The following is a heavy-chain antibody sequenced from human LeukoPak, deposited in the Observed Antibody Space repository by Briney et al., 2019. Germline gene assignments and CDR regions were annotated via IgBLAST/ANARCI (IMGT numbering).Heavy chain of an antibody. J-gene: IGHJ4*02. D-gene: IGHD3-10*01. Sequence: GGSLRLSCGASGFTFSSYTMHWVRQAPGEGLEWVSSISGTSSYIYFSDSVKGRFTISRDNAKNSLYLQMNSLRAEDTAIYYCARVGPIYGVFDYWGQGALVTVSS. CDR3: ARVGPIYGVFDY. CDR2: ISGTSSYI. CDR1: GFTFSSYT. V-gene: IGHV3-21*01.